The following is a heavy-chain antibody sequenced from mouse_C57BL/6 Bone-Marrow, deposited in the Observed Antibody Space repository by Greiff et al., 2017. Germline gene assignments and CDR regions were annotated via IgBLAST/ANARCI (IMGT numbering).Heavy chain of an antibody. J-gene: IGHJ4*01. CDR3: VSAYYSNPYAMDY. D-gene: IGHD2-5*01. Sequence: EVQLVESGGGLVQPKGSLKLSCAASGFSFNTYAMNWVRQAPGKGLEWVARIRSKSNNYATYYADSVKDRFTISRDDSESMLYLQMNNLKTEDTAMYYCVSAYYSNPYAMDYWGQGTSVTVSS. CDR1: GFSFNTYA. CDR2: IRSKSNNYAT. V-gene: IGHV10-1*01.